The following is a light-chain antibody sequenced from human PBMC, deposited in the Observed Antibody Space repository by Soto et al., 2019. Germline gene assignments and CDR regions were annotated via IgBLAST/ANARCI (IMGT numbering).Light chain of an antibody. CDR2: RTS. J-gene: IGKJ4*01. Sequence: EIVLTQSPGTLSLSPGERASLSCRASQSVSSSYLAWYQQKPGQAPRLLIYRTSNRATGIPDRFSGSGSGTDFTLTITSLQPEDFATYYCQQTYSVPLTFGGGTKVDIK. V-gene: IGKV3-20*01. CDR1: QSVSSSY. CDR3: QQTYSVPLT.